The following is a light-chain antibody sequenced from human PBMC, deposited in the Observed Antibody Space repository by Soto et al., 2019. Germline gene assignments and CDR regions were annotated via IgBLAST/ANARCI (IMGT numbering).Light chain of an antibody. CDR3: QQYNNWPPET. CDR2: RVS. CDR1: QTITT. J-gene: IGKJ1*01. Sequence: EIVLTQSPGTLSLSPGERATLSCRASQTITTLAWYQRKPGQAPRLLIYRVSSRATGVPDRFSGSGSGTDYTLTISSLQSEDFAVYYCQQYNNWPPETFGQGTKVDIK. V-gene: IGKV3D-15*01.